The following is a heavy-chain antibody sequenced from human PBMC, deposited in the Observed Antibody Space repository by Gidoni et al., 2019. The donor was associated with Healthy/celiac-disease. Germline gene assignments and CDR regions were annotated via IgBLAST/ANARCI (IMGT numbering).Heavy chain of an antibody. CDR2: IYYSGST. CDR3: ARGVGYGSDSDAFDI. CDR1: GGSISSSSYY. V-gene: IGHV4-39*01. Sequence: QLQLQESGPGLLKPSETLSLTCTVSGGSISSSSYYWGWIRQPPGKGLEWIGSIYYSGSTYYNPSLKSRVTISVDTSKNQFSLKLSSVTAADTAVYYCARGVGYGSDSDAFDIWGQGTMVTVSS. J-gene: IGHJ3*02. D-gene: IGHD3-10*01.